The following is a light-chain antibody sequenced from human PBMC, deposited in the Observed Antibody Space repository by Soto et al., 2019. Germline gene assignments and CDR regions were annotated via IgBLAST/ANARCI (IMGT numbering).Light chain of an antibody. CDR2: RAD. CDR3: AEWDDTLSGLV. Sequence: QSVLTQPPSASGTPGQTVTISCSGRGSNIGSNYVYWYQQLPGTAPRLLMYRADQRPSGVPDRFSGSKSGTSASLAISGLGSEDEADYFCAEWDDTLSGLVFGGGTKLTVL. CDR1: GSNIGSNY. J-gene: IGLJ2*01. V-gene: IGLV1-47*01.